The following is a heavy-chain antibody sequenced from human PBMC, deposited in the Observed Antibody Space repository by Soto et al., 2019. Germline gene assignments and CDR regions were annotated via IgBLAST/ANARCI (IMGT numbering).Heavy chain of an antibody. J-gene: IGHJ6*02. CDR2: ISGSSGCT. V-gene: IGHV3-23*01. CDR1: GFIFSNYD. Sequence: GGSLRLSCAASGFIFSNYDMNWVRQAPGKGLEWISYISGSSGCTYYADSVKGRFTSSRDNAKNSLYLQMNSLRAEDTAVYYCAKELRLGGGIDVLGQGTTVTVS. CDR3: AKELRLGGGIDV. D-gene: IGHD1-26*01.